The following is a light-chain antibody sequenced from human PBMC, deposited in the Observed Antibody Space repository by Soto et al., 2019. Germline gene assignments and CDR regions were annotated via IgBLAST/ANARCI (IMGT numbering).Light chain of an antibody. CDR1: ALPQQY. V-gene: IGLV3-25*03. Sequence: SYELTQPPSVSVSPGQTARITCSGDALPQQYAFWYQQKPGQAPVLVMYSETERPSGIPERFSGSSSGTTVTLTISGVQAEDEADYYCQSADSSGTYVVFGGGTKVTVL. J-gene: IGLJ2*01. CDR3: QSADSSGTYVV. CDR2: SET.